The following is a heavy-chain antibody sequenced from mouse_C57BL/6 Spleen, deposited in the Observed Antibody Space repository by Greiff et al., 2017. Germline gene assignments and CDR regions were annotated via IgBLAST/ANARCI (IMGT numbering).Heavy chain of an antibody. CDR3: TSLRYFEV. Sequence: EVKLMESGAELVRPGASVKLSCTASGFNFKDDYMHWVKQRPEQGLEWIGWIDPENGDTEYASKFQGKATITADTSSNTAYLQLSSLTSEDTAVYYCTSLRYFEVWGTGTTVTVSS. CDR1: GFNFKDDY. CDR2: IDPENGDT. V-gene: IGHV14-4*01. J-gene: IGHJ1*03.